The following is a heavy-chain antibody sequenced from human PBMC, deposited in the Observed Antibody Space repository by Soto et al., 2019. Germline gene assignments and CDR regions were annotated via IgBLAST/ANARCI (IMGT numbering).Heavy chain of an antibody. D-gene: IGHD3-22*01. CDR3: ARRRFDYYDSSGQPKSNWFDP. V-gene: IGHV4-39*07. Sequence: SETLSLTCTVSGGSISSSSYYWGWIRQPPGKGLEWIGSIYYSGSTYYNPSLKSRVTISVDTSKNQFSLKLSSVTAADTAVYYCARRRFDYYDSSGQPKSNWFDPWGQGTLVTVSS. J-gene: IGHJ5*02. CDR2: IYYSGST. CDR1: GGSISSSSYY.